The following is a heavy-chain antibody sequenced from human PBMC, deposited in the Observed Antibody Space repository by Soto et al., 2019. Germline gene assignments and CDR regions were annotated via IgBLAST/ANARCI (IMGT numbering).Heavy chain of an antibody. V-gene: IGHV4-39*01. CDR2: VYYSGST. J-gene: IGHJ4*01. D-gene: IGHD1-20*01. CDR3: ARVLTGPRAFEF. Sequence: SELRSITCTVSSGSFSSPTYYWAWLRHPPGKGLQWIGNVYYSGSTFYNPSLKSRVTVSIDTSKNQFSLSLGALTASDTAGDYCARVLTGPRAFEFWGHRARLNGSA. CDR1: SGSFSSPTYY.